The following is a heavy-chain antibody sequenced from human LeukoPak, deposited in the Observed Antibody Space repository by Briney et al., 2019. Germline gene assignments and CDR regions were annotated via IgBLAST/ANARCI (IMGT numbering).Heavy chain of an antibody. D-gene: IGHD6-13*01. J-gene: IGHJ4*02. CDR2: IYYSGST. Sequence: SETLSLTCTVSGGSISSYYWSWIRQPPGKGLEWIGYIYYSGSTNYNPSLKSRVTISVDKSKNQFSLKLSSVTAADTAVYYCARIAAAGTLYFDYWGQGTLVTVSS. CDR1: GGSISSYY. CDR3: ARIAAAGTLYFDY. V-gene: IGHV4-59*12.